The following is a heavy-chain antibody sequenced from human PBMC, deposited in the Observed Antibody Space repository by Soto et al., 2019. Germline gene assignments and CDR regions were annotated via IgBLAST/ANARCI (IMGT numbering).Heavy chain of an antibody. D-gene: IGHD3-10*01. CDR3: VCEERFVANFDF. J-gene: IGHJ4*02. CDR2: INSDTSDT. CDR1: GFTFRNYW. V-gene: IGHV3-74*01. Sequence: EVQLAESGGSLVQPGESLGLSCAASGFTFRNYWMHWVRQAPGKGLEWVSRINSDTSDTSYADSVKGRFTVSRDNAKNTLYLQMNSLRVEDTAVYYCVCEERFVANFDFWGQGTLVIVSS.